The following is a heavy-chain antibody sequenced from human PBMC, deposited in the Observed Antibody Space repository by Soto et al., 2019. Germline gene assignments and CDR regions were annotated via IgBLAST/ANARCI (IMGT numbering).Heavy chain of an antibody. CDR2: ISGYNGNT. CDR1: GYTFISSG. CDR3: AKVPRGSSWYFDY. V-gene: IGHV1-18*01. J-gene: IGHJ4*02. D-gene: IGHD6-13*01. Sequence: ASVKVSCKTSGYTFISSGISWVRQAPGQGLEWMGWISGYNGNTNYAPKLQGRVTMTTDTSTSTVYMDLRSLRSDDTAVYYCAKVPRGSSWYFDYWGQGTLVTVSS.